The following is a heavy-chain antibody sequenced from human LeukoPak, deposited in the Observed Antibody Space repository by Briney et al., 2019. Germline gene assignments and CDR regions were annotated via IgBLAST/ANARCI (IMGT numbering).Heavy chain of an antibody. CDR3: ARRMQLARPPYYYYGMDV. CDR1: GFTFSSHG. Sequence: GGSLRLSCAASGFTFSSHGMHWVRQAPGKGLEWVAVIWYDGSNKYYADSVKGRFTISRDNSKNTLYLQMNSLRAEDTAVYYCARRMQLARPPYYYYGMDVWGQGTTVTVSS. J-gene: IGHJ6*02. D-gene: IGHD6-13*01. CDR2: IWYDGSNK. V-gene: IGHV3-33*01.